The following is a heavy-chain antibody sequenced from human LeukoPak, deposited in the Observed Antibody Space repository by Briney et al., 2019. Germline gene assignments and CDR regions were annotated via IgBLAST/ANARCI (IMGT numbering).Heavy chain of an antibody. Sequence: SETLSLTCTVSGGSISSYYWSWIRQPPGKGLEWIGYIYYSGSADYNPSLKSRVTISVDTSKNQFSLKLASVSAADTAVYYCARGGTQLTFPVWGQGTLVTVSS. J-gene: IGHJ4*02. CDR1: GGSISSYY. D-gene: IGHD4/OR15-4a*01. CDR2: IYYSGSA. V-gene: IGHV4-59*01. CDR3: ARGGTQLTFPV.